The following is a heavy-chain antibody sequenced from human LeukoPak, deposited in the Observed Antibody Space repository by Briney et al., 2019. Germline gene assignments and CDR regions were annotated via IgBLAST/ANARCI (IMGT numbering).Heavy chain of an antibody. CDR1: GGSISSYY. Sequence: PSETLSLTCTVSGGSISSYYRSWIRQPPGKGLEWIGYIYYSGSTNYNPSLKSRVTISVDTSKNQFSLKLSSVTAADTAVYYCARTYSGSYDYWGQGTLVTVSS. D-gene: IGHD1-26*01. J-gene: IGHJ4*02. CDR3: ARTYSGSYDY. V-gene: IGHV4-59*01. CDR2: IYYSGST.